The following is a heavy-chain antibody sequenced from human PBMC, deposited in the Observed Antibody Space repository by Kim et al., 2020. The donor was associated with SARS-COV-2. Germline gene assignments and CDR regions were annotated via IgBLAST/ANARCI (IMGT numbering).Heavy chain of an antibody. CDR1: GFTFSSYS. CDR2: ISSSSSYI. J-gene: IGHJ4*02. V-gene: IGHV3-21*01. CDR3: ARDGVSSFPYDYGVYHFDY. D-gene: IGHD4-17*01. Sequence: GGSLRLSCAASGFTFSSYSMNWVRQAPGKGLEWVSSISSSSSYIYYADSVKGRFTISRDNAKNSLYLQMNSLRAEDTAVYYCARDGVSSFPYDYGVYHFDYWGQGTLVTVSS.